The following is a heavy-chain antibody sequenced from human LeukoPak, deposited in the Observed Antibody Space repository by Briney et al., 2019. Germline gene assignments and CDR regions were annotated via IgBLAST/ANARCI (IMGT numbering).Heavy chain of an antibody. J-gene: IGHJ4*02. CDR1: GFTFSSYA. CDR3: AREGRYCSSTSCPYYFDY. D-gene: IGHD2-2*01. CDR2: ISSNGGST. V-gene: IGHV3-64*01. Sequence: GGSLRLSCAASGFTFSSYAMHWVRQAPGKGLEYVSVISSNGGSTYYANSVKGRFTISRDNSKNTLYLQMNSLRAEDTAVYYCAREGRYCSSTSCPYYFDYWGQGTLVTVSS.